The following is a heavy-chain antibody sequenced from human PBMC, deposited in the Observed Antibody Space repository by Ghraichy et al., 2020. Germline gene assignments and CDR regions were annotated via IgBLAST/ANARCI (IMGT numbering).Heavy chain of an antibody. Sequence: GGSLRLSCAASGFTFSSTWMHWVRQAPGKGLVWVSHIGSTTTYADSVKGRFTISRDNAKNTVSLLMNSLRAEDTGVYYCATDSGYSHSGWGRGTLVTVSS. CDR2: IGSTT. CDR3: ATDSGYSHSG. J-gene: IGHJ4*02. CDR1: GFTFSSTW. V-gene: IGHV3-74*01. D-gene: IGHD5-18*01.